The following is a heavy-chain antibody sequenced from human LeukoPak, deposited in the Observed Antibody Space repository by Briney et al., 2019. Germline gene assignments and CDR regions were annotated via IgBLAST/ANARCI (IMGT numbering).Heavy chain of an antibody. CDR3: ARSRYLDWGGAFDI. CDR2: IYSGGST. V-gene: IGHV3-66*01. Sequence: GGSLRLSCAASGFTVSSNYMTWVRQAPGKGLEWVSVIYSGGSTYYADSVKGRFTISRDDSKNTVYLQLNSLRGEDTAIYYCARSRYLDWGGAFDIWGQGTMVTVSS. CDR1: GFTVSSNY. D-gene: IGHD3-9*01. J-gene: IGHJ3*02.